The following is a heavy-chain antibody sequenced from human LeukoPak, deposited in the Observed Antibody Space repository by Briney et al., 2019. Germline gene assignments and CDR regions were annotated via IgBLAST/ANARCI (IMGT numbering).Heavy chain of an antibody. J-gene: IGHJ6*02. CDR2: IYPGDSDT. Sequence: GESLKISCKGSGYSFTSYWIGWVRQMPGKGLEWMGIIYPGDSDTRYSPSFQGQVTISADKSISTAYLQWSSLKASDTAMYYCARRTAAAGTYRYYYGMDVWGQGTTVTVSS. D-gene: IGHD6-13*01. CDR1: GYSFTSYW. CDR3: ARRTAAAGTYRYYYGMDV. V-gene: IGHV5-51*01.